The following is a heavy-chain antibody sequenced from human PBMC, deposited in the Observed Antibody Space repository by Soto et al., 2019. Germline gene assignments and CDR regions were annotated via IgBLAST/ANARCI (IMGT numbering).Heavy chain of an antibody. CDR1: GYTFTSYG. Sequence: ASVKVSCKASGYTFTSYGISWVRQAPGQGLEWMGWISAYNGNTNYAQKLQGRVTMTTDTSTSTAYMELRSLRSDDTAVYYCARDGLYCSGGSCYQEFDYWGQGTLVTVSS. J-gene: IGHJ4*02. V-gene: IGHV1-18*01. D-gene: IGHD2-15*01. CDR2: ISAYNGNT. CDR3: ARDGLYCSGGSCYQEFDY.